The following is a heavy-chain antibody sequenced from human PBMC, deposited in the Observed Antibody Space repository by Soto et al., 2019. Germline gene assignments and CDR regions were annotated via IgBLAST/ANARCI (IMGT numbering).Heavy chain of an antibody. D-gene: IGHD2-2*02. J-gene: IGHJ6*02. CDR1: GFTFSTYS. CDR3: AREYTAWPLAYGLDV. CDR2: ISSRSDI. V-gene: IGHV3-21*01. Sequence: WGSLRLSCVGSGFTFSTYSINWVRQAPGKGLEWVSSISSRSDIYYADSVKGRFTISRDNAKNSVSLQMNSLRAEDTAVYYCAREYTAWPLAYGLDVWGQGTTVTVSS.